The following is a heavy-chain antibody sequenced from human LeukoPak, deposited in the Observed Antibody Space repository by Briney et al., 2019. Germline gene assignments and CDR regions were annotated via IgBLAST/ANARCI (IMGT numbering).Heavy chain of an antibody. D-gene: IGHD3-3*01. V-gene: IGHV1-2*02. CDR3: ARGYYDFWSGYYTDARGMDV. CDR1: GYTFTGYY. Sequence: GASVKVSCKASGYTFTGYYMHWVRQAPGQGLEWMGWINPNSGSINYAQKFQGRVTMTRDTSIGTAYMELSRLRSDDTAVYYCARGYYDFWSGYYTDARGMDVWGQGTTVTVSS. CDR2: INPNSGSI. J-gene: IGHJ6*02.